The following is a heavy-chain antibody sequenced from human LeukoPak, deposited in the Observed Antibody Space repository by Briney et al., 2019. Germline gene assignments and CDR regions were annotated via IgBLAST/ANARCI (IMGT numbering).Heavy chain of an antibody. V-gene: IGHV1-2*04. CDR2: INPNSGGT. CDR1: GYTFTGYY. Sequence: ASVKVSCKASGYTFTGYYMHWVRQAPGQGLEWMGRINPNSGGTNYAQKFQGWVTMTRDTSISTAYMELSRLRSDDTAVYYCARDPPTSYYYDSSGYYPDYWGQGTLVTVSS. CDR3: ARDPPTSYYYDSSGYYPDY. D-gene: IGHD3-22*01. J-gene: IGHJ4*02.